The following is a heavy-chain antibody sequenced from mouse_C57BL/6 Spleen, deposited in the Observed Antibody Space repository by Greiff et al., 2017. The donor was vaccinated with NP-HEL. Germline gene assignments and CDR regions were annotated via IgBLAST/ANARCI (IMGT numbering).Heavy chain of an antibody. V-gene: IGHV7-3*01. J-gene: IGHJ1*03. CDR3: ARRDYGSREYFDV. CDR2: IRNKANGYTT. CDR1: GFTFTDYY. Sequence: EVKLMESGGGLVQPGGSLSLSCAASGFTFTDYYMSWVRQPPGKALEWLGFIRNKANGYTTEYSASVKGRFTISRDNSQSILYLQRNALRAEDSATNYCARRDYGSREYFDVWGTGTTVTVSS. D-gene: IGHD1-1*01.